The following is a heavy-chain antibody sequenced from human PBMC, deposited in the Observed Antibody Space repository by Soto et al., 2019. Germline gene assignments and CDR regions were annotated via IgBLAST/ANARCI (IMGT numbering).Heavy chain of an antibody. V-gene: IGHV1-69*04. CDR1: GGTFSSYT. CDR3: AREAPPEDY. CDR2: IIPILGIA. J-gene: IGHJ4*02. Sequence: SVKVSCKASGGTFSSYTISWVRQAPGQGLEWMGRIIPILGIANYAQKFQGRVTMTTDTSTSTAYMELRSLRSDDTAVYFCAREAPPEDYWGQGTLVTVSS.